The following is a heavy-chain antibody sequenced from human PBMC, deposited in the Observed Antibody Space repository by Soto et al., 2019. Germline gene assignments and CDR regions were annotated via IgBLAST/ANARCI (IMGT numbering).Heavy chain of an antibody. V-gene: IGHV4-34*02. D-gene: IGHD3-10*01. CDR3: ARGFHLQVYRGMGSFKFFES. CDR2: INDSGST. J-gene: IGHJ5*01. CDR1: GGSFRGYY. Sequence: QVQLQQWGAGLLKPSETLALTCAVSGGSFRGYYWTWIRQPPGRGLEWIGQINDSGSTKYNPSLTCRLSMSIDTSRTQFSLNLGSGPAAEPAVYYCARGFHLQVYRGMGSFKFFESWDEAAVVSVPS.